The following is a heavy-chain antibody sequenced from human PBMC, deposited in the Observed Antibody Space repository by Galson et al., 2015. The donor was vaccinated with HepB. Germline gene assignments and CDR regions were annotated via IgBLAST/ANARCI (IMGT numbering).Heavy chain of an antibody. CDR3: ARGRAVGRGITMVRGVIFDY. D-gene: IGHD3-10*01. CDR2: IYYSGST. V-gene: IGHV4-39*07. CDR1: GGSISSSSYY. Sequence: ETLSLTCTVSGGSISSSSYYWGWIRQPPGKGLEWIGSIYYSGSTYYNPSLKSRVTISVDTSKNQFSLKLSSVTAADTAVYYCARGRAVGRGITMVRGVIFDYWGQGTLVTVSS. J-gene: IGHJ4*02.